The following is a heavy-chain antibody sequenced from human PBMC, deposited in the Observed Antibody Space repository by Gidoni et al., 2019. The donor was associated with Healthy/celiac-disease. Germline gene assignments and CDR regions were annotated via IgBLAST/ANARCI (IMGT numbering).Heavy chain of an antibody. CDR3: ARDRSSTVDAFDI. CDR1: GYTFTGYY. V-gene: IGHV1-2*02. Sequence: QVQLVQSGAEVKKPGASVQVSCKASGYTFTGYYMHWVRQAPGQGLEWVGWINPNSGGTNYAQKFPGRVTMTRDPSISTAYMELSRLRSADTAVYYCARDRSSTVDAFDIWGQGTMVTVSS. D-gene: IGHD4-17*01. CDR2: INPNSGGT. J-gene: IGHJ3*02.